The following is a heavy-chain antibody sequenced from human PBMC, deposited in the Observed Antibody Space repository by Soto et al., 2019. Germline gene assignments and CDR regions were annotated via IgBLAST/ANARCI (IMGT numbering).Heavy chain of an antibody. J-gene: IGHJ6*02. D-gene: IGHD5-12*01. CDR1: GFTFHEYA. CDR3: TKGGYDLIYDFGMDV. Sequence: EVQLIESGGGWVQPGTSLRVSCAASGFTFHEYAMHWVRQAPGKGLEWVSGISSDGDTIAYADSVQGRFTVFGDNAKNYLYLQLNSLRAEDTARYYCTKGGYDLIYDFGMDVWGQGTTVTVSS. CDR2: ISSDGDTI. V-gene: IGHV3-9*01.